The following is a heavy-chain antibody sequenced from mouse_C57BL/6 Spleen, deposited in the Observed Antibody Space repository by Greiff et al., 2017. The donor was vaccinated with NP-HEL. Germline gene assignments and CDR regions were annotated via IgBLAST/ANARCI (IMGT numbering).Heavy chain of an antibody. V-gene: IGHV1-64*01. CDR1: GYTFTSYW. Sequence: VQLQQPGAELVKPGASVKLSCKASGYTFTSYWMHWVKQRPGQGLEWLGMIHPNSGSTNYNEKFKSKATLTVDKSSSTAYMQLSSLTSEDSAVYYCARSPLYSNYPYWYFDVWGTGTTVTVSS. D-gene: IGHD2-5*01. J-gene: IGHJ1*03. CDR2: IHPNSGST. CDR3: ARSPLYSNYPYWYFDV.